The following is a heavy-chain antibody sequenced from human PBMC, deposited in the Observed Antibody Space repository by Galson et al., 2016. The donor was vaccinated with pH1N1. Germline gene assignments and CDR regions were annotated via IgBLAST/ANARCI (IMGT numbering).Heavy chain of an antibody. CDR3: ATYIVVTMFDAFDI. CDR1: GYSISGGHY. CDR2: IFHSGTT. D-gene: IGHD5-12*01. J-gene: IGHJ3*02. Sequence: ETLSLTCAVSGYSISGGHYWGWIRQPPGKGLEWIGSIFHSGTTYYNPSLNSRITISLDTSKNQFSLTLNSVTAADAAVYYCATYIVVTMFDAFDIWGQGTMITVSS. V-gene: IGHV4-38-2*01.